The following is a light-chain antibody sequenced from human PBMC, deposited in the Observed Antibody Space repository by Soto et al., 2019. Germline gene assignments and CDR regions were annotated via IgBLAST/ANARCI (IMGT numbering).Light chain of an antibody. CDR3: QHYGTSAL. V-gene: IGKV3-20*01. CDR1: QSVSDSY. Sequence: EIVLTQSPGTLSLSPGERATLSCRASQSVSDSYLAWYQHKPGQAPRLLIYASTRATGIPDSVSGSGSGTDFTLTSSRLEHEDFAVYYCQHYGTSALFGPGTKVDIK. J-gene: IGKJ3*01. CDR2: AS.